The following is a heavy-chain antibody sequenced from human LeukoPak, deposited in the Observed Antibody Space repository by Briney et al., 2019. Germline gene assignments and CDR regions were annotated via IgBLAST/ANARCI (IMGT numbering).Heavy chain of an antibody. V-gene: IGHV1-24*01. J-gene: IGHJ6*02. D-gene: IGHD3-9*01. CDR1: GYTLTELS. CDR3: ATGPRYFDWFRYYYGMDV. CDR2: FDPEDGET. Sequence: ASVKVSCKVSGYTLTELSMHWVRQAPGKGLEWMGGFDPEDGETIYAQKFQGRVTMTGDTSTDTAYMELSSLRSEDTAVYYCATGPRYFDWFRYYYGMDVWGQGTTVTVSS.